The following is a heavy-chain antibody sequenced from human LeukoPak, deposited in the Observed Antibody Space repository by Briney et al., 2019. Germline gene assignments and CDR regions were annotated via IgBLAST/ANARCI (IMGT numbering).Heavy chain of an antibody. Sequence: SETLSLTCTVSGGSISSSSYYWGWIRQPPGKGLEWIGSIYYSGSTYYNPSLKSRVTISVDTSKNQFSLKLSSVTAADTAVYYCASQTVVPGIEGAFDMWGQGTMVTVSS. J-gene: IGHJ3*02. D-gene: IGHD4-23*01. V-gene: IGHV4-39*07. CDR3: ASQTVVPGIEGAFDM. CDR1: GGSISSSSYY. CDR2: IYYSGST.